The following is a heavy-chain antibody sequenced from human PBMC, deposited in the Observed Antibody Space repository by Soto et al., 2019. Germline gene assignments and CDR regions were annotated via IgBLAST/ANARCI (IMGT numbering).Heavy chain of an antibody. Sequence: SATLYLPCAAYGGSFRGYYWSWIRQPPGKGLEWIGEIDYSGSTNYKPSLKSRATISVDTPKNQFSLKLSPVTASGTALFYCARTRGHWETSHFFEYWGQGALVTVSS. CDR2: IDYSGST. J-gene: IGHJ4*01. CDR3: ARTRGHWETSHFFEY. D-gene: IGHD1-26*01. V-gene: IGHV4-34*01. CDR1: GGSFRGYY.